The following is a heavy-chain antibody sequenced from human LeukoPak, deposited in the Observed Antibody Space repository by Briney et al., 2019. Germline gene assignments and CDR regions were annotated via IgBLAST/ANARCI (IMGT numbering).Heavy chain of an antibody. J-gene: IGHJ4*02. Sequence: PGGSLRVSCAAAGFTFSNYWMSWVRQAPGKGPEWVANIKEDGSEKYYEDSVKGRFTISGDNAKNSLYLQMDSLRAEDTAVYYCARDFLGYTFDYWGQGTLVTVSS. CDR3: ARDFLGYTFDY. V-gene: IGHV3-7*05. CDR2: IKEDGSEK. CDR1: GFTFSNYW. D-gene: IGHD2-2*02.